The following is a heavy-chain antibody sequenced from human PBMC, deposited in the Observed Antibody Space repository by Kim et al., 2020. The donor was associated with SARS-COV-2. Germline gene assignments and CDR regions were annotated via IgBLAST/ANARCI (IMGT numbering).Heavy chain of an antibody. D-gene: IGHD3-10*01. Sequence: PSLKSRVTISVDTSKNQFSLKLSSVTAADTAVYYCALGADYYGSGSYYIYWGQGTLVTVSS. J-gene: IGHJ4*02. V-gene: IGHV4-34*01. CDR3: ALGADYYGSGSYYIY.